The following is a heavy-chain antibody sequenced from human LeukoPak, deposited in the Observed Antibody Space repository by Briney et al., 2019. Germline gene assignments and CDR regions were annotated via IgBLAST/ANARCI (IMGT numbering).Heavy chain of an antibody. D-gene: IGHD2-8*01. Sequence: SETLSLTCAVYGGSFSGYYWSWIRQPPGKGLEWIGEINHSGSTNYNPSLKSRVTISVDTSKNQFSLKLSSVTAADTAVYYCARSPDFLLSFTFRPWGPGTLVTVSS. V-gene: IGHV4-34*01. CDR1: GGSFSGYY. CDR3: ARSPDFLLSFTFRP. J-gene: IGHJ5*02. CDR2: INHSGST.